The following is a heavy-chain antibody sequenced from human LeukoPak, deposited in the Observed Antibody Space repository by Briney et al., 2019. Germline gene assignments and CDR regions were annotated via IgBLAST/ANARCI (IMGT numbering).Heavy chain of an antibody. CDR2: INGNGGST. V-gene: IGHV3-20*04. D-gene: IGHD5-12*01. J-gene: IGHJ4*02. CDR1: GFTFDNYG. CDR3: AKDGAWLRFDD. Sequence: GGSLRLSCAASGFTFDNYGMSWVRQVPGKGLEWVSSINGNGGSTAYADSVKGRFTISRDDSKNTLYLQMKNLRAEDTAVYYCAKDGAWLRFDDWGQGILVTVSS.